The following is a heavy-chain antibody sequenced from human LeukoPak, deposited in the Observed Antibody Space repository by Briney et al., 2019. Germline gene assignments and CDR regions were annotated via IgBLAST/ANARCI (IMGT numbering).Heavy chain of an antibody. CDR2: ISYDGSNK. Sequence: GRSLRLSCAAPGFTFSGYGMHWVRQAPGKGLEWVAVISYDGSNKYYADSVKGRFTISRDNSKNTLYLQMNSLRAEDTAVYYCAKDLSSSWARSAFDIWGQGTMVTVSS. CDR1: GFTFSGYG. J-gene: IGHJ3*02. CDR3: AKDLSSSWARSAFDI. V-gene: IGHV3-30*18. D-gene: IGHD6-13*01.